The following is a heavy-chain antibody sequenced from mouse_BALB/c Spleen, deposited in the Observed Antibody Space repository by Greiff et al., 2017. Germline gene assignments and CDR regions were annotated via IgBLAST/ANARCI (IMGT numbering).Heavy chain of an antibody. CDR2: IDPENGNT. D-gene: IGHD2-1*01. Sequence: EVKLVESGAELVRPGALVKLSCKASGFNIKDYYMHWVKQRPEQGLEWIGWIDPENGNTIYDPKFQGKASITADTSSNTAYLQLSSLTSEDTAVYYCARDGNLFAYWGQGTLVTVSA. V-gene: IGHV14-1*02. CDR3: ARDGNLFAY. J-gene: IGHJ3*01. CDR1: GFNIKDYY.